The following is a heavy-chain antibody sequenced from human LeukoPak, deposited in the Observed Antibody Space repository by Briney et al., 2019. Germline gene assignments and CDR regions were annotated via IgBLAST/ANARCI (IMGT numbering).Heavy chain of an antibody. V-gene: IGHV4-59*12. CDR2: IYYSGST. Sequence: PSETLSLTCTVSGGSISSYYWSWIRQPPGKGLEWIGYIYYSGSTNYNPSLKSRVTISVDTSKNQFSLKLSSVTAADTAVYYCARSKDYPLISDYWGQGTLVTVSS. CDR3: ARSKDYPLISDY. CDR1: GGSISSYY. D-gene: IGHD3/OR15-3a*01. J-gene: IGHJ4*02.